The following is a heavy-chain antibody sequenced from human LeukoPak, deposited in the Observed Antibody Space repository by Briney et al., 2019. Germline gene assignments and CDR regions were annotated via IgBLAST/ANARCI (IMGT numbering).Heavy chain of an antibody. V-gene: IGHV3-23*01. CDR1: GFTFSSYA. Sequence: AGGSLRLSCAASGFTFSSYAMSWVRQAPGKGLEWVSAISGSGGSTYYADSVKGRFTISRDNSKNTVYLQMNSLRPEDTAIYYCTYQLLGGGNSWGQGTVVTVSS. D-gene: IGHD2-2*01. CDR3: TYQLLGGGNS. J-gene: IGHJ4*02. CDR2: ISGSGGST.